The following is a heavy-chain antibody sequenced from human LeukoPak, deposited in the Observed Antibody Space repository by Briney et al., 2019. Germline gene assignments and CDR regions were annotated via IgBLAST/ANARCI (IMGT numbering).Heavy chain of an antibody. CDR3: ARCRIAAGSIWEDY. V-gene: IGHV4-31*03. D-gene: IGHD6-13*01. CDR2: IYYSGST. CDR1: GGSISSGGYY. Sequence: PLSLTCTVSGGSISSGGYYWSWIRQHPGKGLEWIGYIYYSGSTSYNPSLKSRVTISVDTSKNQFSLKLSSVTAADTAMYYCARCRIAAGSIWEDYWGQGTLVTVSS. J-gene: IGHJ4*02.